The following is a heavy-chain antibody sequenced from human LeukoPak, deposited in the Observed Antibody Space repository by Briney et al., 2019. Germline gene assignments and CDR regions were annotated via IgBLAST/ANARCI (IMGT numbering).Heavy chain of an antibody. CDR3: ARRRGGYGEGEFPY. V-gene: IGHV4-4*09. Sequence: SETLSLTCTVSGGSISSYYWSWIRQPPGKGLEWIGRIGTSGETNCNPSLNSRVTISADTSGNLFSLKLTSVTAADTAVYYCARRRGGYGEGEFPYWGQGTLVTVSS. D-gene: IGHD4-17*01. CDR2: IGTSGET. J-gene: IGHJ4*02. CDR1: GGSISSYY.